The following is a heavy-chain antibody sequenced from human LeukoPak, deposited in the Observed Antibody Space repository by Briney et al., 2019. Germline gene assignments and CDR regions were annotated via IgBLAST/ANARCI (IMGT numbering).Heavy chain of an antibody. V-gene: IGHV3-30-3*01. CDR2: ISYDGSNK. CDR1: GLTFSSYA. J-gene: IGHJ6*02. D-gene: IGHD3-10*01. CDR3: ARLNYYYGSGTSYGMDV. Sequence: GGSLRLSCAASGLTFSSYAMHWVRQAPGKGLEWVAVISYDGSNKYYADSVKGRFTISRDNSKNTLYLQMNSLRAEDTAVYYCARLNYYYGSGTSYGMDVWGQGTTVTVSS.